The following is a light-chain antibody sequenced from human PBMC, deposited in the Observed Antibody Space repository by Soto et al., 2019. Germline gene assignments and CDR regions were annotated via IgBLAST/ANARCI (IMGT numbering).Light chain of an antibody. CDR3: AAWDDSLDGGV. CDR2: RNN. V-gene: IGLV1-44*01. Sequence: QAVVTQPPSASGTPGQRVTISCSGSSSNIGSNSVNWYRQLPGTAPKLLIYRNNQRPSGVPDRCSGSKSGTSASLAISGLQSEDEADYYCAAWDDSLDGGVFGGGSQVIVL. CDR1: SSNIGSNS. J-gene: IGLJ3*02.